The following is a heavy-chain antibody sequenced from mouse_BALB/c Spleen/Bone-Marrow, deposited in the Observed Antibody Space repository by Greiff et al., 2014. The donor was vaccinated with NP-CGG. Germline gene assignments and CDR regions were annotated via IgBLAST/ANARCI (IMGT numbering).Heavy chain of an antibody. D-gene: IGHD2-1*01. V-gene: IGHV5-12*02. CDR3: ARHLYGNYGAMDY. CDR2: ISNGGGST. Sequence: EVQLQQSGGGLVQPGGSLKLSCATSGFTFSDYYMYWVRQTPEKRLEWVAYISNGGGSTYYPDTVKGRFTISRDNAKNTLYLQMSRLKSEDTAMYYRARHLYGNYGAMDYWGQGTSVTVSS. CDR1: GFTFSDYY. J-gene: IGHJ4*01.